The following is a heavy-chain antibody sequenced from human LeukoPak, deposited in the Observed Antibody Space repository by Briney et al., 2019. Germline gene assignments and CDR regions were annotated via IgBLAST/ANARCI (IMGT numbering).Heavy chain of an antibody. CDR3: ARVGGRWLRMYDY. V-gene: IGHV3-7*01. CDR1: GFTFSSYW. D-gene: IGHD5-12*01. Sequence: GGSLRLSCAASGFTFSSYWMSWVRQAPGKGLEWVANIKQDGSEKYYVDSVKGRFTISRDNAKNSLYLQMNSLRAEDTAVYYCARVGGRWLRMYDYWGQGTLVTVSS. CDR2: IKQDGSEK. J-gene: IGHJ4*02.